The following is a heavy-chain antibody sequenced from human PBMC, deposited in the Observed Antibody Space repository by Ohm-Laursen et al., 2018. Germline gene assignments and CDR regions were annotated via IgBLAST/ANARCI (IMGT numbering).Heavy chain of an antibody. CDR3: ARVLPGQGVTLFDY. D-gene: IGHD2-2*01. J-gene: IGHJ4*02. CDR1: GGSMFGFY. V-gene: IGHV4-59*07. Sequence: SDTLSLTCNVTGGSMFGFYWSWIRQPPGKGLEWIGYVYYSGSTNYNPSLRSRLTISLDTSKNQFSLKLTSVTAADTAVYYCARVLPGQGVTLFDYWGQGTLVTVSS. CDR2: VYYSGST.